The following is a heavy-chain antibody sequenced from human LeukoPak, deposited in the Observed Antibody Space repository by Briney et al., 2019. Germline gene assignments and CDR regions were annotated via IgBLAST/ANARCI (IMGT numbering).Heavy chain of an antibody. Sequence: KSSQTLSLTCTVSGGSISSGGYYWSWIRQHPGKGLEWIGYIYYSGSTYYNPSLNGRVTISVDTSKNQFSLNLSSVTAADTAVYYCARVGAVTTRGWNYFDYWGQGTLVTVSS. D-gene: IGHD4-17*01. V-gene: IGHV4-31*03. CDR2: IYYSGST. J-gene: IGHJ4*02. CDR1: GGSISSGGYY. CDR3: ARVGAVTTRGWNYFDY.